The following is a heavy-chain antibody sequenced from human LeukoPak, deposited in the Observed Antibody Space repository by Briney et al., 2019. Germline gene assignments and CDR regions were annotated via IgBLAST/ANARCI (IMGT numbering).Heavy chain of an antibody. CDR3: ARGIWERGKWFYFDS. V-gene: IGHV1-3*01. D-gene: IGHD3-22*01. Sequence: ASVKVSCKASGFTFTNYAIHWVRQAPGQGLEWMAWINAGNGATKYSQNFQGRVTITRDTSASTAYMDLSSLRSEDTAVYYCARGIWERGKWFYFDSWGQGTLVTVSS. J-gene: IGHJ4*02. CDR1: GFTFTNYA. CDR2: INAGNGAT.